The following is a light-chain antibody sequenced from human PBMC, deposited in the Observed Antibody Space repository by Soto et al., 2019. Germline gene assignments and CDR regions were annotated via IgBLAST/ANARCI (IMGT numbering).Light chain of an antibody. J-gene: IGLJ1*01. CDR3: LLSYSATYV. Sequence: QAVLTQEPSLTVSPGETVTLTCGSSTGAVASGHYTYWFQQKPGQAPRTLIYDTSNKHSWTPARFSGSLLGDKAALTLSGAQPEDEAEYYCLLSYSATYVFGTGTKVTVL. V-gene: IGLV7-46*01. CDR1: TGAVASGHY. CDR2: DTS.